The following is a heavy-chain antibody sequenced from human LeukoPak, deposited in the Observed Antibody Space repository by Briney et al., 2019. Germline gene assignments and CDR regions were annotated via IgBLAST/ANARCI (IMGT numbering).Heavy chain of an antibody. Sequence: SETLSLTRTVSGGSLSSISHYWGWIRQPPGKGLEWIGSIYYGGSTYSNPSLKSRVTISVDTSKNHFSLKLSSVTAADTAVYYCARHLQWLIRLDYWGQGTLVTVSS. CDR3: ARHLQWLIRLDY. D-gene: IGHD6-19*01. J-gene: IGHJ4*02. CDR1: GGSLSSISHY. CDR2: IYYGGST. V-gene: IGHV4-39*01.